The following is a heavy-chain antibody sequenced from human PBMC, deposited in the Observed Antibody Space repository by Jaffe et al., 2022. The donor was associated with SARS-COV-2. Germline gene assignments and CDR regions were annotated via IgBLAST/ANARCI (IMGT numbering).Heavy chain of an antibody. D-gene: IGHD3-22*01. V-gene: IGHV4-61*02. CDR2: IYNSGST. CDR1: GGSISTGTYY. Sequence: QVQLQESGPGLVKPSQTLSLTCTVSGGSISTGTYYWSWIRQPAGKGLEWIGRIYNSGSTNYNPSLKSRVTISVDTSKNQFSLNLSSVTAADTAVYYCAREAYYDTSGHVDYWGQGTRVTVSS. J-gene: IGHJ4*02. CDR3: AREAYYDTSGHVDY.